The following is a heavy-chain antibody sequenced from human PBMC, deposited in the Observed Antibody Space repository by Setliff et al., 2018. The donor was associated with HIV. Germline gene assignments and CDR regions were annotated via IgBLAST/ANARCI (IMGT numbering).Heavy chain of an antibody. D-gene: IGHD6-19*01. CDR1: GGSFSGYY. V-gene: IGHV4-34*12. J-gene: IGHJ5*02. CDR3: ARPHSGRGGGAYFDP. Sequence: SETLSLTCAVYGGSFSGYYWSWIRQPPGKGLEWIGNILDGRVTFFNPSLRGRVTISVDASKNQVSLKLRSVTAADSAVYHCARPHSGRGGGAYFDPWGQGILVTASS. CDR2: ILDGRVT.